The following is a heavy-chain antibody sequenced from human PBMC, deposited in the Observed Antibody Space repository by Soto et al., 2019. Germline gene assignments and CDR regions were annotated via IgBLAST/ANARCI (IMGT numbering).Heavy chain of an antibody. CDR3: ARDRKASWIFGVVTDYYYYGMDV. CDR2: ISSSSSYI. CDR1: GFTFSSYS. V-gene: IGHV3-21*01. Sequence: GGSLRLSFAASGFTFSSYSMNWVRQAPGKGLEWVSSISSSSSYIYYADSVKGRFTISRDNAKNSLYLQMNSLRAEDTAVYYCARDRKASWIFGVVTDYYYYGMDVWGQGTTVTVSS. J-gene: IGHJ6*02. D-gene: IGHD3-3*01.